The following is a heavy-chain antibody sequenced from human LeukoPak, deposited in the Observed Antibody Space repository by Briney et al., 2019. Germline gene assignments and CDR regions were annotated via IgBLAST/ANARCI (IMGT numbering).Heavy chain of an antibody. CDR1: GFTVSSNY. Sequence: PGGSLRLSCAASGFTVSSNYMSWVRQAPGKGLEWXXVIYSGDSTYYADSVKGRFTISRDNSKNTLYLQMNSLRAEDTAVYYCARAYDFWSAYYFDYWGQGTLVTVSS. D-gene: IGHD3-3*01. V-gene: IGHV3-53*01. CDR3: ARAYDFWSAYYFDY. J-gene: IGHJ4*02. CDR2: IYSGDST.